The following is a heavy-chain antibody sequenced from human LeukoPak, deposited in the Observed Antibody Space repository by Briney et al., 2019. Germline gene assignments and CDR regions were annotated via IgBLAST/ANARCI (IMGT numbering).Heavy chain of an antibody. V-gene: IGHV4-34*01. CDR3: ARGGGQLADAFDI. CDR1: GGSFSGYY. CDR2: INHSGST. D-gene: IGHD6-6*01. Sequence: PSETLSLTCTVYGGSFSGYYWSWIRQPPGKGLEWIGEINHSGSTNYNPSLKSRVTISVDTSKNQFSLKLSSVTAADTAVYYCARGGGQLADAFDIWGQGTMVTVSS. J-gene: IGHJ3*02.